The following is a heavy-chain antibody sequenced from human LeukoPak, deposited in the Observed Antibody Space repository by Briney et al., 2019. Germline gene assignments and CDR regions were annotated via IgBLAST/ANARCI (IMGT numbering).Heavy chain of an antibody. CDR1: GGSIGTYY. D-gene: IGHD7-27*01. V-gene: IGHV4-59*01. Sequence: SETLSLTCTVSGGSIGTYYWSWIRQPPGKGLEWIGYIYYSGSTNHNPSLTSRVTISVDTSKNQFSLKLSSVTAADTAVYYCARLTGHYHYYGMDVWGQGTTVTV. CDR3: ARLTGHYHYYGMDV. J-gene: IGHJ6*02. CDR2: IYYSGST.